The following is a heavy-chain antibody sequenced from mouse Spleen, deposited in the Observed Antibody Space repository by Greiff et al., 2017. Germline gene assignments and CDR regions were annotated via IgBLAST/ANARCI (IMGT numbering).Heavy chain of an antibody. V-gene: IGHV1-69*01. Sequence: QVQLKQPGAELVMPGASVKLSCKASGYTFTSYWMHWVKQRPGQGLEWIGEIDPSDSYTNYNQKFKGKATLTVDKSSSTAYMQLSSLTSEDSAVYYCAREAYYGNAWFAYWGQGTLVTVSA. CDR3: AREAYYGNAWFAY. CDR1: GYTFTSYW. CDR2: IDPSDSYT. J-gene: IGHJ3*01. D-gene: IGHD2-10*01.